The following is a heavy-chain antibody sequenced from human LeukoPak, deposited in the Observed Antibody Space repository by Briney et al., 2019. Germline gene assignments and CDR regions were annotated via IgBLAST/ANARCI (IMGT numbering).Heavy chain of an antibody. V-gene: IGHV4-34*01. CDR3: ARQSSWFDP. CDR2: INHSGST. CDR1: GGSFSGYY. J-gene: IGHJ5*02. Sequence: SETLSLTCAVYGGSFSGYYWSWIRQPPGKGLEWIGEINHSGSTNYNPSLKSRVTISVDTSKNQFSLKLGSVTAADTAVYYCARQSSWFDPWGQGTLVTVSS.